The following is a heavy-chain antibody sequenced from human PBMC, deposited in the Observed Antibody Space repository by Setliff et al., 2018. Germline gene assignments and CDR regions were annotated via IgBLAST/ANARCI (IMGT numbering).Heavy chain of an antibody. D-gene: IGHD6-19*01. CDR2: INWDGRSI. V-gene: IGHV3-20*01. J-gene: IGHJ4*02. CDR3: VRLGTVAAGD. CDR1: GFTFKNNG. Sequence: GGSLRLSCAASGFTFKNNGMNWVRQAPGKGLEWVSGINWDGRSIGYADSVKGRFAISRDNAKNSLYLQMNSLRVEDTALYHCVRLGTVAAGDWGQGTLVTVSS.